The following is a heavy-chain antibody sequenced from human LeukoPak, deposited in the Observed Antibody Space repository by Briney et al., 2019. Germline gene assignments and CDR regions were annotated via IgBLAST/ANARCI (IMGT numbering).Heavy chain of an antibody. CDR2: IIPIFGTA. J-gene: IGHJ4*02. CDR1: GGTFSSYA. V-gene: IGHV1-69*06. D-gene: IGHD6-6*01. Sequence: SVKVSCKASGGTFSSYAISWVRQAPGPGLEWMGGIIPIFGTANYAQKFQGRVTITADKSTSTAYMELSSLRSEDTAVYYCARAGSSSFTGDFDYWGQGTLVTVSS. CDR3: ARAGSSSFTGDFDY.